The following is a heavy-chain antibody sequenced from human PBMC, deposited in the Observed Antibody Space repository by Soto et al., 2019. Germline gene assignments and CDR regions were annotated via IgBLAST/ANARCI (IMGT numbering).Heavy chain of an antibody. CDR3: ARWKTTVVIPGVYYFDY. CDR2: IIPIFGTA. CDR1: GGTFSSYA. J-gene: IGHJ4*02. V-gene: IGHV1-69*01. D-gene: IGHD4-17*01. Sequence: QVQLVQSGAEVKKPGSSVKVSCKASGGTFSSYAISWVRQAPGQGLEWMGGIIPIFGTANYAQKFKGIVTITADESTSTAYMELSSLRSEETAVYYCARWKTTVVIPGVYYFDYWGQGTLVTVSS.